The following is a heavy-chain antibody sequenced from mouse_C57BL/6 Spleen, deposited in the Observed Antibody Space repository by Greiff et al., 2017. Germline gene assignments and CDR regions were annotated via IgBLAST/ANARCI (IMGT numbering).Heavy chain of an antibody. CDR1: GYTFTSYW. Sequence: QVQLQQPGPELVKPGASVKLSCKASGYTFTSYWMHWVKQRPGQGLEWIGNINPSNGGTNYNEKFKSKATLTVDKSSSTVYMQLSSLTSEDSAVYYCARRKWSGPYAMDYWGQGTSVTVSS. CDR2: INPSNGGT. D-gene: IGHD1-1*02. V-gene: IGHV1-53*01. J-gene: IGHJ4*01. CDR3: ARRKWSGPYAMDY.